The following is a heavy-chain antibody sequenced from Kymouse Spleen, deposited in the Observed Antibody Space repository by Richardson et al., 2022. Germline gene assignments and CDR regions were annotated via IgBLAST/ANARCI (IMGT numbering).Heavy chain of an antibody. CDR3: TSRITIF*LVIIRTTTTTVWTS. Sequence: EVQLVESGGGLVQPGGSLKLSCAASGFTFSGSAMHWVRQASGKGLEWVGRIRSKANSYATAYAASVKGRFTISRDDSKNTAYLQMNSLKTEDTAVYYCTSRITIF*LVIIRTTTTTVWTSGAKGPRSPSPQ. CDR2: IRSKANSYAT. CDR1: GFTFSGSA. J-gene: IGHJ6*02. V-gene: IGHV3-73*02. D-gene: IGHD3-9*01.